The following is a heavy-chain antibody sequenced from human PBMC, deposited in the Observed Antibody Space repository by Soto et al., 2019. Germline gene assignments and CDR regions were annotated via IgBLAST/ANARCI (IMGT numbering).Heavy chain of an antibody. V-gene: IGHV1-69*04. CDR1: GGTFSSYT. Sequence: SVKVSCKASGGTFSSYTISWVRQAPGQGLEWMGRIIPILGIANYAQKFQGRVTITADKSTSTAYMELSSLRSEDTAVYYCARDGPGYYDSSGYYYFDYWGQGTLVTVSS. J-gene: IGHJ4*02. D-gene: IGHD3-22*01. CDR3: ARDGPGYYDSSGYYYFDY. CDR2: IIPILGIA.